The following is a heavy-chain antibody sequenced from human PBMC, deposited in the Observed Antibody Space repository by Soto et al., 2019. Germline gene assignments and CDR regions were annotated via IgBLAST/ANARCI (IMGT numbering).Heavy chain of an antibody. Sequence: QVRLQESGPGLLKPSETLSLTCSVSGASVSSDSYHWSWIRQPPGKGLEWIGYFSDRGASNYHPSLTSRLPISIATSTNQLSLRLSSVTAADTAVYYFATLLVGNGGRGSWGQGMLVTVSS. CDR2: FSDRGAS. CDR3: ATLLVGNGGRGS. D-gene: IGHD2-2*01. V-gene: IGHV4-61*01. CDR1: GASVSSDSYH. J-gene: IGHJ5*02.